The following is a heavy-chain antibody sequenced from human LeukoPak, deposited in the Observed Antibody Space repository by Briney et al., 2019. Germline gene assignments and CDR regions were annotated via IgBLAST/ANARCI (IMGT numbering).Heavy chain of an antibody. CDR2: IYYSGST. Sequence: SETLSLTCTVSGGSISSYYWSWIRQPPGKGLEWIGYIYYSGSTNYNPSLKSRVTISVDTSKNQFSLKLSSVTAADTAVYYCARLSRYCSGGSCGVGAFDIWGQGTMVTVSS. V-gene: IGHV4-59*08. D-gene: IGHD2-15*01. CDR1: GGSISSYY. J-gene: IGHJ3*02. CDR3: ARLSRYCSGGSCGVGAFDI.